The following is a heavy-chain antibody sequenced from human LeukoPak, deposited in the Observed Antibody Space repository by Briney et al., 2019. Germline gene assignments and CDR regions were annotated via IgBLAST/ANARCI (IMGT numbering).Heavy chain of an antibody. J-gene: IGHJ4*02. D-gene: IGHD6-19*01. CDR3: ARGTVTGRGWFRDFDY. CDR2: INPNSGGT. Sequence: ASVKVSCKASGYAFTDYYMQLVRQAPGQGLEWMGRINPNSGGTNYAQKFQGRVTMTRDTSINTAYMVLTSLRSDDTAVYYCARGTVTGRGWFRDFDYWGQGTLVTVSS. CDR1: GYAFTDYY. V-gene: IGHV1-2*06.